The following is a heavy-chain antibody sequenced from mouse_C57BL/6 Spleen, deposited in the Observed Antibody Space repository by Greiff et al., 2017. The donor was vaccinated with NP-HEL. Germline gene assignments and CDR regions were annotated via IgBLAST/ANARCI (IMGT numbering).Heavy chain of an antibody. CDR1: GISITTGNYR. J-gene: IGHJ1*03. CDR2: IYYSGTI. V-gene: IGHV3-5*01. CDR3: ARDSYYGSSWYFDV. D-gene: IGHD1-1*01. Sequence: EVKLMESGPGLVKPSQTVFLTCTVTGISITTGNYRWSWIRQFPGNKLEWIGYIYYSGTITYNPSLTSRTTITRDTPKNQFFLEMNSLTAEDTATYYCARDSYYGSSWYFDVWGTGTTVTVSS.